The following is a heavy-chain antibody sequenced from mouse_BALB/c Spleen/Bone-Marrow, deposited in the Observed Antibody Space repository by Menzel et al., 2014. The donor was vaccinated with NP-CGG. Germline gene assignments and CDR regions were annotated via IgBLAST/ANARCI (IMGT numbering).Heavy chain of an antibody. Sequence: VQLQQSGAELVRPGASVKLSCKASGYTFTSYWINWVKQRPGQGLEWIGKIYPSDSYTNYNQKFKDKATLTVDKSSSTAYMQLSSPTSEDSAVYYCTRGYYGSSYDYWGQGTTLTVSS. CDR2: IYPSDSYT. J-gene: IGHJ2*01. D-gene: IGHD1-1*01. CDR3: TRGYYGSSYDY. V-gene: IGHV1-69*02. CDR1: GYTFTSYW.